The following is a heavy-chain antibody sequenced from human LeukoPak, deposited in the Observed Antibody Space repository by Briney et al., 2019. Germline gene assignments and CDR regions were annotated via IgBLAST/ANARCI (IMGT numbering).Heavy chain of an antibody. Sequence: ASVNVSCKASGYTFTSYGISWVRQAPGQGLEWMGWISTYNGNTNYAQKLQGRVTMTTDTSTSTAYMELRNLRSDDTAVYYCARDQWVGATSIYYYGMDVWGQGTTVTVSS. CDR3: ARDQWVGATSIYYYGMDV. CDR2: ISTYNGNT. D-gene: IGHD1-26*01. J-gene: IGHJ6*02. V-gene: IGHV1-18*01. CDR1: GYTFTSYG.